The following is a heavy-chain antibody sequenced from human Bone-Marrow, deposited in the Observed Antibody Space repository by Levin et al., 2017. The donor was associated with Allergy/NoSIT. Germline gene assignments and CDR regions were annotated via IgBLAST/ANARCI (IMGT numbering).Heavy chain of an antibody. V-gene: IGHV3-23*01. D-gene: IGHD3-3*01. Sequence: LSLTCVVSGFSFRSYAMSWVRQAPGKGLEWVSVIGGSVGGTYYADSVKGRFTISRDNSKNTLYLQMNSLRAEDTAVYYCAKSARITIYGFFDYWGQGKLVTVSS. CDR1: GFSFRSYA. CDR2: IGGSVGGT. J-gene: IGHJ4*02. CDR3: AKSARITIYGFFDY.